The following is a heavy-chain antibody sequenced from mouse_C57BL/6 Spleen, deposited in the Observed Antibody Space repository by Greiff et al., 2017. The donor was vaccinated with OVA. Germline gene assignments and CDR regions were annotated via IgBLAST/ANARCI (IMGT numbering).Heavy chain of an antibody. CDR1: GYSFTGYY. CDR2: INPSTGGT. V-gene: IGHV1-42*01. J-gene: IGHJ3*01. D-gene: IGHD1-1*01. Sequence: QLQQSGPELVKPGASVKISCKASGYSFTGYYLNWVTQSPEKSLEWIGEINPSTGGTTYNKKFKAKATLTVDNSSSTAYMQLKGLTSEDSAVYYCARSYYGGSLGWFAYWGQGTLVTVSA. CDR3: ARSYYGGSLGWFAY.